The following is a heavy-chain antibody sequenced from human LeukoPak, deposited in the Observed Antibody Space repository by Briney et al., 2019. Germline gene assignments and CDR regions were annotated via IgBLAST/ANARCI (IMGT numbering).Heavy chain of an antibody. J-gene: IGHJ5*02. CDR3: ARRGCIGGSCYSGWFDP. Sequence: GESLKISCKGSGYSFTSYWISWVRQMPGKGLEWMGRIEPSDSYTNYSPSFQGQVTISADKSINTAYLQWSSLKASDTAMYYCARRGCIGGSCYSGWFDPWGQGTLVTVSS. CDR1: GYSFTSYW. V-gene: IGHV5-10-1*04. D-gene: IGHD2-15*01. CDR2: IEPSDSYT.